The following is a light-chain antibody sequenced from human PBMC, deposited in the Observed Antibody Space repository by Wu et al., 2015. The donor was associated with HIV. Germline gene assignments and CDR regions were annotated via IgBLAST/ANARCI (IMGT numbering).Light chain of an antibody. V-gene: IGKV3-20*01. CDR1: QSVSSGS. CDR2: DAS. J-gene: IGKJ2*03. Sequence: EIVLTQSPATLSLSSGERATLSCRASQSVSSGSLAWYQQKSGQAPRLLIYDASRRATGIPDRFSGSGSGTDFTLTISRLEPEDFAIYYCQQYGSSPMYSFGQGTKLEIK. CDR3: QQYGSSPMYS.